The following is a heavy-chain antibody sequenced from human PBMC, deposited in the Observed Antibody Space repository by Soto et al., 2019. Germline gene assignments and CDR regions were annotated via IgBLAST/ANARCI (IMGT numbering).Heavy chain of an antibody. Sequence: GGSLRLSXAASGFTFSSYSMNWVRKAPGKGLEWVSYISSRSSTIYYADSVKGRFTISRDNAKNSLYLQMNSLRDEDTAVYYCARDPGSGSYFEAFDIWGQGTMVTVSS. J-gene: IGHJ3*02. CDR1: GFTFSSYS. V-gene: IGHV3-48*02. CDR3: ARDPGSGSYFEAFDI. CDR2: ISSRSSTI. D-gene: IGHD1-26*01.